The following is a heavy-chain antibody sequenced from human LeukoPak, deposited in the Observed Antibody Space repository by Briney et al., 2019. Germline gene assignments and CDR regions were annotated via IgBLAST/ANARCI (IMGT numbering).Heavy chain of an antibody. Sequence: ASVKVSCKASGYAFSGYDMHWVRQAPGQGLERMGWINPNTGETNYAQRFQGRVSMTRDTSISIAYMELSRLRSDDTAVYYCARVGKADLALWNWGQGTLVTVSS. D-gene: IGHD4-23*01. V-gene: IGHV1-2*02. CDR3: ARVGKADLALWN. CDR2: INPNTGET. CDR1: GYAFSGYD. J-gene: IGHJ4*02.